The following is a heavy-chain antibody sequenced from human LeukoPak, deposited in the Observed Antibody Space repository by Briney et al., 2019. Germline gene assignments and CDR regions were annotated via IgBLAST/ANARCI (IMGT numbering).Heavy chain of an antibody. CDR3: ARETQQLAAPTY. Sequence: ASVKVSCKASGYTFTSYAMHWVRQAPGQGLEWMGWINAGNGNTKYSQKFQGRGTITRYTSASTAYMELSSLRSEDTAVYYCARETQQLAAPTYWGQGTLVTVSS. CDR2: INAGNGNT. V-gene: IGHV1-3*01. D-gene: IGHD6-13*01. J-gene: IGHJ4*02. CDR1: GYTFTSYA.